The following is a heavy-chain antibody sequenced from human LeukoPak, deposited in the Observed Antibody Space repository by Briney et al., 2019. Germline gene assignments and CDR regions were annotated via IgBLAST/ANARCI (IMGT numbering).Heavy chain of an antibody. CDR1: GFTVSSNY. Sequence: GGSLRLSCAASGFTVSSNYMSWVRQAPGKGLEWVSVIYSGGNTQYADSVKGRFTISRDSSKNTLYLQMNSLRAEDTAVYYCAKDLRVGATDCYFDYWGQGTLVTVSS. V-gene: IGHV3-53*01. D-gene: IGHD1-26*01. CDR2: IYSGGNT. J-gene: IGHJ4*02. CDR3: AKDLRVGATDCYFDY.